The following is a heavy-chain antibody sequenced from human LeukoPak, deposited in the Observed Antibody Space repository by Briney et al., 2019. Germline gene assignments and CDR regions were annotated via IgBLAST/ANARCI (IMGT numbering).Heavy chain of an antibody. CDR1: GYTFTSYD. D-gene: IGHD2-2*01. V-gene: IGHV1-8*03. CDR3: ARGPHCSSTSCYDY. J-gene: IGHJ4*02. CDR2: MNPNSGNT. Sequence: ASVKVSCKASGYTFTSYDINWVRQATGQGLEWMGWMNPNSGNTGYAQKFQGRVTITRNTSISTAYMELSSLRSEDTAVYYCARGPHCSSTSCYDYWGQGTLVTVSS.